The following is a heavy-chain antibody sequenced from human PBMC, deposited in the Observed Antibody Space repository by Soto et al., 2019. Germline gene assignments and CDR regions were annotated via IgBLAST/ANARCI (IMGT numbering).Heavy chain of an antibody. J-gene: IGHJ5*02. CDR1: GYTFTGYY. Sequence: ASVKVSCKASGYTFTGYYMHWVRQAPGQGLEWMGWINPNSGGTNYAQKFQGWVTMTRDTSISTAYMELSRLRSDDTAVYYCARGWATGPHNWFDPWGQGTLVTVSS. CDR2: INPNSGGT. V-gene: IGHV1-2*04. D-gene: IGHD1-1*01. CDR3: ARGWATGPHNWFDP.